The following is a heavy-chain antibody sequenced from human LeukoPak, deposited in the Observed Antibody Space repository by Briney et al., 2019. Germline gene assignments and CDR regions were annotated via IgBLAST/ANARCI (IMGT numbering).Heavy chain of an antibody. J-gene: IGHJ4*02. V-gene: IGHV3-30-3*01. D-gene: IGHD3-16*02. Sequence: PGGSLRLSCAASGFTFSSYAMHWVRQAPGKGLEWVAVISYDGSNKYYADSVKGRFTISRDNSKNTLYLQMNSLRAEDTAVYYCARDIGYAFGGVIVTPELFDYWGQGTLVTVSS. CDR1: GFTFSSYA. CDR2: ISYDGSNK. CDR3: ARDIGYAFGGVIVTPELFDY.